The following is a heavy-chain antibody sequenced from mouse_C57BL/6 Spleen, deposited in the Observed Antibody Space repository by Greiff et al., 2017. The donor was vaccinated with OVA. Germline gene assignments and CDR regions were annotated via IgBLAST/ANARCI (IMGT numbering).Heavy chain of an antibody. D-gene: IGHD2-5*01. CDR2: IDPSDSYT. CDR1: GYTFTSYW. J-gene: IGHJ4*01. CDR3: ARRLYSNFYAMDY. Sequence: QVQLQQPGAELVMPGASVKLSCKASGYTFTSYWMHWVKQRPGQGLEWIGEIDPSDSYTNYNQKFKGKSTLTVDKSSSTAYMQLSSLTSEDSAVYYCARRLYSNFYAMDYWGQGTSVTVSS. V-gene: IGHV1-69*01.